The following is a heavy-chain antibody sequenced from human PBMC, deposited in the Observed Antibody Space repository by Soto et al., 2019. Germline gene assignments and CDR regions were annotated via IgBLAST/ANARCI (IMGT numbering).Heavy chain of an antibody. CDR3: ARSSLGDYAYFDL. CDR1: GGSFSGYY. J-gene: IGHJ2*01. V-gene: IGHV4-34*01. Sequence: QVQLQQWGAGLLKPSETLSLTCAVYGGSFSGYYWSWIRQPPGKGLEWIGEINHSGSTNYNPSLKSRVAISVDTSKNQFSLKLGSVTAADTAVYYCARSSLGDYAYFDLWGRGTLVTVSS. D-gene: IGHD4-17*01. CDR2: INHSGST.